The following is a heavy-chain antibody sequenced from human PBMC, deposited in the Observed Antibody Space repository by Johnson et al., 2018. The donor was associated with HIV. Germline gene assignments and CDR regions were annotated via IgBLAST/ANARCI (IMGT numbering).Heavy chain of an antibody. V-gene: IGHV3-30*18. J-gene: IGHJ3*02. Sequence: QVQLVESGGGVVRPGGSLRLSCAASGFTFDDYGMSWVRQAPGKGLEWVALMSHDGSNKYYTEPVKGRFTISRDNSKNALYLKMHNLTTEDTAVYYCAKGYDDSPVGIDIWGQGTMVIGSS. CDR2: MSHDGSNK. CDR3: AKGYDDSPVGIDI. D-gene: IGHD3-3*01. CDR1: GFTFDDYG.